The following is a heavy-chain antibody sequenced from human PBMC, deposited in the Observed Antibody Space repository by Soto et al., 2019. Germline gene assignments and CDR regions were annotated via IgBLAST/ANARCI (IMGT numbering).Heavy chain of an antibody. CDR3: ARDYYQEGSYWTDCFDP. CDR2: IIPLFATT. V-gene: IGHV1-69*06. J-gene: IGHJ5*02. D-gene: IGHD3-10*01. CDR1: GGLFSTYV. Sequence: QVQLVQSGTEVRKPGSSVKVSCKASGGLFSTYVITWVRQAPGQGLEWVGGIIPLFATTHYAQKFQGRVTMTSDTSTTTVYMELRSLRSDDTAVYFCARDYYQEGSYWTDCFDPWGQGTLVTVSS.